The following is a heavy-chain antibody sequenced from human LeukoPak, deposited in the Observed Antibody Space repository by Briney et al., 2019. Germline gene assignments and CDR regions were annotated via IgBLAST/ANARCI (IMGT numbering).Heavy chain of an antibody. V-gene: IGHV3-23*01. CDR3: ACRTLTGAGYYAFDI. D-gene: IGHD3-9*01. J-gene: IGHJ3*02. CDR2: GCSGGGT. Sequence: GSLRHSCAAPGFTFTNYAVSWVREAPGKGLECVSHGCSGGGTYYTDSVKGRVTISRDNTGNTPPLQRSSLRVEDTAVYFCACRTLTGAGYYAFDIWGQGTMVTVSS. CDR1: GFTFTNYA.